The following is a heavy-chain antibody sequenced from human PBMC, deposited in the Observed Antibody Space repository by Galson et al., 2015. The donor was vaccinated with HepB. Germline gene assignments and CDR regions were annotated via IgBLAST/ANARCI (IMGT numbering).Heavy chain of an antibody. J-gene: IGHJ6*02. CDR3: ARGGITIFGVPRVSYYYYGMDV. CDR2: IIPIFGTA. CDR1: GGTFSSYA. Sequence: SVKVSCKASGGTFSSYAISWVRQAPGQGLEWMGGIIPIFGTANYAQKFQGRVTITADKSTSTAYMELSSLRSEDTAVYYCARGGITIFGVPRVSYYYYGMDVWGQGTTVTVSS. D-gene: IGHD3-3*01. V-gene: IGHV1-69*06.